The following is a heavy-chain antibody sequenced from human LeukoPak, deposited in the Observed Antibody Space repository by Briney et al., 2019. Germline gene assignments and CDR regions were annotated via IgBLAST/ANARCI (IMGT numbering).Heavy chain of an antibody. D-gene: IGHD6-13*01. V-gene: IGHV3-48*03. Sequence: PGGSLRLSCAASGLSFSSYEMNWVRQAPGKGLEWVSYIGSSGSTKYYTDSVKGRFTISRDNAKKSLYLQMNSLRAEDTAVYYCATTPYNRNSWYYFDYWGRGTLVTVSS. CDR3: ATTPYNRNSWYYFDY. CDR2: IGSSGSTK. CDR1: GLSFSSYE. J-gene: IGHJ4*02.